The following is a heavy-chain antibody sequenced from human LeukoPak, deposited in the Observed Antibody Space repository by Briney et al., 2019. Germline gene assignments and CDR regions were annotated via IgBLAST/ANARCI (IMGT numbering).Heavy chain of an antibody. D-gene: IGHD6-19*01. CDR1: GGSFSGYY. CDR2: VNHSGST. CDR3: ARVVAGWGYYYYYGMDV. V-gene: IGHV4-34*01. J-gene: IGHJ6*02. Sequence: SETLSLTCAVYGGSFSGYYWSWIRQPPGKGLEWIGEVNHSGSTNYNPSLKSRVTISVDTSKNQFSLKLSSVTAADTAVYYCARVVAGWGYYYYYGMDVWGQGTTVTVSS.